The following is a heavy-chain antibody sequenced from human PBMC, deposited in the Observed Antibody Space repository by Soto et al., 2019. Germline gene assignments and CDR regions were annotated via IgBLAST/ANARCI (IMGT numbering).Heavy chain of an antibody. V-gene: IGHV2-5*01. CDR1: GFSLSTSGVG. J-gene: IGHJ5*02. CDR3: AHRLIAAAVNWFDP. D-gene: IGHD6-13*01. CDR2: IYWNDDK. Sequence: QITLKESGPTLVKPTQTLTLTCTFSGFSLSTSGVGVGWIRRPPGKALEWLALIYWNDDKRYSPSLKSRLTITKHTSKNQVVLTMTNMDPVDTATYYCAHRLIAAAVNWFDPWGQGTLVTVSS.